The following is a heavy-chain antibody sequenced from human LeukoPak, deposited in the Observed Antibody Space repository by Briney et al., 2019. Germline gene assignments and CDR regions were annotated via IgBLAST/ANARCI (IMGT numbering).Heavy chain of an antibody. CDR2: INPNSGGT. Sequence: ASVKVSCKASGYTFTGYYMHWVRQAPGQGLEWMGWINPNSGGTNYAQKFQGRVTMTRDTSISTAYMELSRLRSDDTAVYYCARVGHGGSGTMGLFDYWGQGTLVTVSS. CDR1: GYTFTGYY. CDR3: ARVGHGGSGTMGLFDY. J-gene: IGHJ4*02. V-gene: IGHV1-2*02. D-gene: IGHD3-10*01.